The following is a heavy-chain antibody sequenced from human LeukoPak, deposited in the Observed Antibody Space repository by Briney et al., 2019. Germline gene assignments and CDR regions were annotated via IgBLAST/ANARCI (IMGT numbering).Heavy chain of an antibody. D-gene: IGHD2-15*01. V-gene: IGHV3-30*02. Sequence: GGSLRLSCAASGFTFDDYAMHWVRQAPGKGLEWVAFIRYDGSNKYYADSVKGRFTISRDNSKNTLYLQMNSLRAEDTAVYYCAKDVPRYCSGGSCSTIDYWGQGTLVTVSS. CDR3: AKDVPRYCSGGSCSTIDY. J-gene: IGHJ4*02. CDR1: GFTFDDYA. CDR2: IRYDGSNK.